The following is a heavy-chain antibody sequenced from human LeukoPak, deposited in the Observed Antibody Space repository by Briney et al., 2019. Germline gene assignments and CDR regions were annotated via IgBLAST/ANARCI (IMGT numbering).Heavy chain of an antibody. V-gene: IGHV3-7*03. CDR1: GFTFSSYW. CDR3: ARGGSRHPSPEDY. CDR2: IEQDGSEK. Sequence: GGSLRLSCAASGFTFSSYWMSWVRQAPGKGLEWVANIEQDGSEKYFVDSVKGRFTISRDNAKNSLYLQMNSLGAEDTAVYYCARGGSRHPSPEDYWGQGTLVTVSS. J-gene: IGHJ4*02. D-gene: IGHD1-1*01.